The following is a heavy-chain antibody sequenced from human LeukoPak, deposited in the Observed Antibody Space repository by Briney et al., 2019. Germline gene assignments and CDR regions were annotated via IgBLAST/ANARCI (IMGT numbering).Heavy chain of an antibody. D-gene: IGHD6-13*01. CDR1: GGTFSSYA. Sequence: ASVKVSCKASGGTFSSYAISWLRQAPGQGLEWMGGIIPIFGTANYAQKFQGRVTITADESTSTAYMELSSLRSEDTAVYYCASSSSSVDSSWYKAPSDYWGQGTLVTVSS. V-gene: IGHV1-69*13. CDR2: IIPIFGTA. CDR3: ASSSSSVDSSWYKAPSDY. J-gene: IGHJ4*02.